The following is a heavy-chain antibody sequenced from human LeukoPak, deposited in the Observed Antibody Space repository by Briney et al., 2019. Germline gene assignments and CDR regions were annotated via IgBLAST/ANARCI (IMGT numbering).Heavy chain of an antibody. CDR1: GFTFSSYG. CDR2: IRYDGSNK. D-gene: IGHD3-10*01. V-gene: IGHV3-30*02. J-gene: IGHJ6*03. CDR3: AKDLGVGAYYYYYYMDV. Sequence: PGGSLRLSCAASGFTFSSYGMHWVRQAPGKGLEWVAFIRYDGSNKYYADSVKGRFTISRDNSKNTLYLQMNSLRAEDTAVYYCAKDLGVGAYYYYYYMDVWGKGTTVTISS.